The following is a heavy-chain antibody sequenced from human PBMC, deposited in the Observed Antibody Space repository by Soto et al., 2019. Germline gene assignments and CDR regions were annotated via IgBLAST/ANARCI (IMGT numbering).Heavy chain of an antibody. V-gene: IGHV1-8*01. D-gene: IGHD4-17*01. CDR3: ARGLPLWGGYGDYGDDY. CDR2: MNPNSGNT. Sequence: ASVKVSCKASGYTFTSYDINWVRQATGQGLEWMGWMNPNSGNTGYAQKFQGRVTMTRNTSISTAYMELSSLRSEDTAVYYCARGLPLWGGYGDYGDDYWGQGTLVTVSS. CDR1: GYTFTSYD. J-gene: IGHJ4*02.